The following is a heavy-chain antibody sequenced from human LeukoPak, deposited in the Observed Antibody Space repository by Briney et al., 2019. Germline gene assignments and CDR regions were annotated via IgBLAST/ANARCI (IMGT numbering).Heavy chain of an antibody. CDR1: GDSITNRSHY. CDR3: ARRSLYCSGGSCYV. D-gene: IGHD2-15*01. V-gene: IGHV4-39*07. Sequence: SETLSLTCAVSGDSITNRSHYWAWIRQSPRKGLGWFATIYFSGITYYNHFLKSRVTISVDTSKNQFSLKLSSVTAADTAVYYCARRSLYCSGGSCYVWGQGTLVTVSS. CDR2: IYFSGIT. J-gene: IGHJ4*02.